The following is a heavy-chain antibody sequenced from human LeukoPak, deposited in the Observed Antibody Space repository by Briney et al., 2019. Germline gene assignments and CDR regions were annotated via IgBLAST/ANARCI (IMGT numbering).Heavy chain of an antibody. Sequence: PGGSLRLSCAASGFTFSSYGMHWVRQAPGKGLEWVAVISYDGSNKYYADSVKGRFTISRDNSKNTLYLQMNSLRAEDTAVYYCAKEGYTSAYYFDYWDQGTLVTVSS. V-gene: IGHV3-30*18. CDR2: ISYDGSNK. CDR1: GFTFSSYG. J-gene: IGHJ4*02. D-gene: IGHD5-18*01. CDR3: AKEGYTSAYYFDY.